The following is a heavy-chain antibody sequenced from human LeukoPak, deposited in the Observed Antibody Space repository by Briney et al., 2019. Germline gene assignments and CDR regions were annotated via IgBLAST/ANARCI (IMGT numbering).Heavy chain of an antibody. CDR2: MYHSGIT. Sequence: PSETLSLTCAVSGYSISSGYYWGWIRQPPGEGLEWIGNMYHSGITYYNASLKSRVTISVDTSKNQFSLKLSSVTAADTAVYYCARGGGPFDPWGQGTLVTVSS. V-gene: IGHV4-38-2*01. CDR3: ARGGGPFDP. CDR1: GYSISSGYY. D-gene: IGHD3-10*01. J-gene: IGHJ5*02.